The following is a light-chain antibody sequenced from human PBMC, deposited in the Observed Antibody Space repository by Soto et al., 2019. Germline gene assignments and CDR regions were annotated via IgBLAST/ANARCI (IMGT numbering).Light chain of an antibody. CDR1: QTIYSN. CDR3: QQYKSYWT. Sequence: IGMTQSPATLSVSPGERATLSCRASQTIYSNVAWYQQRPGQPPRLLIYRSSSRATGIPARFSGSGSGTEFTLTISSLQPDDFATYYCQQYKSYWTFGQGTKVDIK. CDR2: RSS. J-gene: IGKJ1*01. V-gene: IGKV3-15*01.